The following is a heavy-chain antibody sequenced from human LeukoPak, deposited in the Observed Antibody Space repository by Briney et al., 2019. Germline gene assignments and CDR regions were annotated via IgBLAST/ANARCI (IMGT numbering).Heavy chain of an antibody. CDR3: ARERSGSEIFARSFDI. J-gene: IGHJ3*02. D-gene: IGHD3-3*01. CDR2: IPHSGST. CDR1: GYSITSGFF. V-gene: IGHV4-38-2*02. Sequence: SETLSLTCTVSGYSITSGFFWGWIRQPPGKGLEWIGSIPHSGSTYYIPSLESRVTISLDKSKNHFSLKLSSVTAADTAVYYCARERSGSEIFARSFDIWGQGTKVTVSS.